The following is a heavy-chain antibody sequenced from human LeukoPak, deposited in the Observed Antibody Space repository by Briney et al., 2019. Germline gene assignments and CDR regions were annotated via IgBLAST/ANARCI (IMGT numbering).Heavy chain of an antibody. Sequence: GGSLRLSCTTSGFTFNNYGMSWVRQAPGKGLDWVAVIWHDGSNKYYADSVKGRSTISRDNSKSTLYLEMSSLRAEDTALYYCARIGTTQAFDIWGRGTMVTVSS. CDR1: GFTFNNYG. CDR3: ARIGTTQAFDI. D-gene: IGHD1-1*01. J-gene: IGHJ3*02. V-gene: IGHV3-33*01. CDR2: IWHDGSNK.